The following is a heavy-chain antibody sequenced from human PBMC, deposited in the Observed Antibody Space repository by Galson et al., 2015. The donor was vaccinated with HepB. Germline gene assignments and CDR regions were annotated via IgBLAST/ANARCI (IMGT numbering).Heavy chain of an antibody. V-gene: IGHV3-66*01. CDR2: IYSGGST. D-gene: IGHD1-26*01. Sequence: SLRLSCAASGFTVSSNYMSWVRQAPGKGLEWVSVIYSGGSTYYADSVKGRFTISRDNSKNTLYLQMNSLRAEDTAVYYCASFPAGIVIDAFDIWGQGTMVTVSS. CDR1: GFTVSSNY. CDR3: ASFPAGIVIDAFDI. J-gene: IGHJ3*02.